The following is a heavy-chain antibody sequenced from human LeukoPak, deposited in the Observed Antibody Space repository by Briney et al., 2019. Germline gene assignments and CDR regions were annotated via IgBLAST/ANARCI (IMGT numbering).Heavy chain of an antibody. CDR2: IYYSGGT. V-gene: IGHV4-59*12. Sequence: SETLSLTCTVSGGSINSYYWSWIRQPPGKGLEWIGYIYYSGGTNYNPSLKSRVTISVDKSKNQFSLKLSSVTAADTAVYYCARGSSSWYVYYYYYMDVWGKGTTVTVSS. D-gene: IGHD6-13*01. J-gene: IGHJ6*03. CDR3: ARGSSSWYVYYYYYMDV. CDR1: GGSINSYY.